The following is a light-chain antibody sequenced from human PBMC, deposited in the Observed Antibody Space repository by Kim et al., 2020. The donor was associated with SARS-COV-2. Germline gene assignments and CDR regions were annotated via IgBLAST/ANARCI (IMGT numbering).Light chain of an antibody. Sequence: NFMLTQPHSMSESPGKTVTISCTRSSGSIASNFVQWYQQRPGSSPTTVIYENKQRPSGVPHRFSGSIDSSSNSASLTISGLRTEDEADYYCHSYDNLYHVFGGGTKLTVL. CDR2: ENK. CDR1: SGSIASNF. V-gene: IGLV6-57*01. CDR3: HSYDNLYHV. J-gene: IGLJ3*02.